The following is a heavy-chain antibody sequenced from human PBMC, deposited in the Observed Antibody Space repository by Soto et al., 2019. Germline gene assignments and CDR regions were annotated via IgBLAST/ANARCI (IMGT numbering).Heavy chain of an antibody. D-gene: IGHD6-19*01. CDR3: TRTIAVAGTLYFQH. V-gene: IGHV3-73*01. Sequence: GGSLRLSCAASGFTFSGSAMHWVRQASGKGLEWVGRIRGKANSYATAYAASVKGRFTISRDDSKNTAYLQMNSLKTEDTAVYYCTRTIAVAGTLYFQHWGQGTLVTVSS. CDR2: IRGKANSYAT. CDR1: GFTFSGSA. J-gene: IGHJ1*01.